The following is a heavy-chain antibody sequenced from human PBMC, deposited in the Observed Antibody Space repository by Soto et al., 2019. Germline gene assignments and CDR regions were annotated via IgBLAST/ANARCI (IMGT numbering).Heavy chain of an antibody. D-gene: IGHD1-1*01. V-gene: IGHV1-2*04. Sequence: ASVKVSCKASGYTFTGYYMHWVRQAPGQGLEWMGWINPNSGGTNYAQKFQGWVTMTRDTSISTAYMELSRLRSDDTAVYFCGRSALGLATLKLPDFWGQGTLVTVSS. J-gene: IGHJ4*02. CDR2: INPNSGGT. CDR1: GYTFTGYY. CDR3: GRSALGLATLKLPDF.